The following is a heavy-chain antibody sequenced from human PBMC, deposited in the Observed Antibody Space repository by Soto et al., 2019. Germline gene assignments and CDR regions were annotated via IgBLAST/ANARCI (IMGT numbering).Heavy chain of an antibody. CDR2: IWYDGSNK. D-gene: IGHD2-15*01. V-gene: IGHV3-33*01. J-gene: IGHJ3*02. CDR1: GFTFSSYG. CDR3: AREGGRVVTGDAFDI. Sequence: QVQLVESGGGVVQPGRSLRLSCAASGFTFSSYGMHWVRQAPGKGLEWVAVIWYDGSNKYYADSVKGRFTISRDNSKNTLYLQMNSLRAEDTAVYYCAREGGRVVTGDAFDIWGQGTMVTVSS.